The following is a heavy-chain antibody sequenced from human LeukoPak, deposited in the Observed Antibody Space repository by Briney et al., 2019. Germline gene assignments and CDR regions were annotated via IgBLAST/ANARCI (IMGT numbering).Heavy chain of an antibody. CDR1: GFTSSSYA. CDR3: AKGATAMEFFDC. D-gene: IGHD6-25*01. V-gene: IGHV3-23*01. CDR2: ISGSGGST. J-gene: IGHJ4*02. Sequence: GGSLRLSCAASGFTSSSYAMSWVRQAPGKRLEWVSGISGSGGSTYYADSVKGRFTISRDISKNTLYLQMNSVRAEDTAVYYCAKGATAMEFFDCWGQGTLVTVSS.